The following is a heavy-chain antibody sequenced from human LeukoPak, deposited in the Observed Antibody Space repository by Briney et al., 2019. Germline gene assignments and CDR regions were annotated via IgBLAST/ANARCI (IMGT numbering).Heavy chain of an antibody. D-gene: IGHD3-10*01. CDR1: GYTFTSYG. Sequence: GASVKVSCKASGYTFTSYGISWVRQAPGQGLEWMGWISAYNGNTNYAQKLQGRVTTTTDTSTSTAYMELRSLRSDDTAVYYCARANGELLSYAFDIWGQGTMVTVSS. CDR3: ARANGELLSYAFDI. J-gene: IGHJ3*02. V-gene: IGHV1-18*01. CDR2: ISAYNGNT.